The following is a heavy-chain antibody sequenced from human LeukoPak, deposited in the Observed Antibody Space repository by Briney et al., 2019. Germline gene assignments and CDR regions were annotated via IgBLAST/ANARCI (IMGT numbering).Heavy chain of an antibody. V-gene: IGHV3-64D*06. CDR3: VKALTDDAFDI. CDR2: ISRNGDTT. CDR1: GFTFSSYN. Sequence: GGSLRLSCAASGFTFSSYNMNWVHQAPGKGLEYFSAISRNGDTTYYADSVKGRFTVSRDNSKNTLNLQMSSLRPEDTAVYYCVKALTDDAFDIWGQGTMVTVSS. J-gene: IGHJ3*02.